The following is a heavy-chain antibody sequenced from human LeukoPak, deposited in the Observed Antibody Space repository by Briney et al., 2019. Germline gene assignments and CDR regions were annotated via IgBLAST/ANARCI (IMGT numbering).Heavy chain of an antibody. V-gene: IGHV4-34*01. Sequence: SGTLSVKCAVYGGAFSGYDWCWIRPPPGKGLEWFGGVKHSGSTYYNPSLKSRVTISVDTSKNQFSLKLSSVPAADTAVYYCARGRAGAGITIFGVVIIGWFDPWGQGTLVTVSS. CDR2: VKHSGST. D-gene: IGHD3-3*01. CDR3: ARGRAGAGITIFGVVIIGWFDP. CDR1: GGAFSGYD. J-gene: IGHJ5*02.